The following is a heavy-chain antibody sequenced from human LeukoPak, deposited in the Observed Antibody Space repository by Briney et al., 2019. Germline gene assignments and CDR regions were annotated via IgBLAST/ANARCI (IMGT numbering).Heavy chain of an antibody. CDR1: GGSISSGSYY. CDR3: ARGGGYYGSGSYYNPDY. D-gene: IGHD3-10*01. J-gene: IGHJ4*02. CDR2: IYHSGST. Sequence: SQTLSLTCTVSGGSISSGSYYWGWIRQPPGKGLEWIGTIYHSGSTYYNPSLKSRVTISVDTSKNQFSLRLSSVTAADTAVYYCARGGGYYGSGSYYNPDYWGQGTLVTVSS. V-gene: IGHV4-39*07.